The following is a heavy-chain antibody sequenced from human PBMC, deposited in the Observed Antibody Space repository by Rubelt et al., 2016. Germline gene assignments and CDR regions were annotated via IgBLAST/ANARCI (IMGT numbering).Heavy chain of an antibody. Sequence: GGIYTSGSTNYNPSLKSRVTMSVDTSKNQFSLKLSSVTAADTAVYYCARRPMDNWISPGWFDPWGQGTLVTVSS. D-gene: IGHD1-20*01. V-gene: IGHV4-4*07. J-gene: IGHJ5*02. CDR3: ARRPMDNWISPGWFDP. CDR2: IYTSGST.